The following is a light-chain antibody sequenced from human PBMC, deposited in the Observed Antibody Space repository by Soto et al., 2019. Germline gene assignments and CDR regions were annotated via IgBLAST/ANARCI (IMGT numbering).Light chain of an antibody. CDR3: SSYTGSTSLVYV. CDR1: SSDVGRYNF. Sequence: QSALTQPASVSGSPGQSISISCTGTSSDVGRYNFVSWYQQRPGKAPKLIIYDVANRPSGISNRFSGSKSGNTACLTISGLQAEDEADYYCSSYTGSTSLVYVFGTGTKLTVL. CDR2: DVA. V-gene: IGLV2-14*03. J-gene: IGLJ1*01.